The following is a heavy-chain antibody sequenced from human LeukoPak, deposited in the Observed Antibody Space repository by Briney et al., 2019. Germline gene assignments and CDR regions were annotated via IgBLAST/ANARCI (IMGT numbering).Heavy chain of an antibody. V-gene: IGHV4-4*07. J-gene: IGHJ5*02. CDR2: IYTSGST. Sequence: PSETLSLTCTVSGGSISSYYWSWIRQPAGKGLEWIGRIYTSGSTNYNPSLKSRVTMSVDTSKNQFSLKLSSVTAADTAVYYCARGRADYDFWSGYCTPNPNWFDPWGQGTLVTVSS. D-gene: IGHD3-3*01. CDR3: ARGRADYDFWSGYCTPNPNWFDP. CDR1: GGSISSYY.